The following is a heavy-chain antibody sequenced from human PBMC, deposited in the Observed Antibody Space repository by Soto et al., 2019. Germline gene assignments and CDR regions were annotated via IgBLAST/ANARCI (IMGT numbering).Heavy chain of an antibody. V-gene: IGHV4-39*01. J-gene: IGHJ5*02. CDR1: GGSITSSSYY. CDR3: ATQEVGGSYVYTFDP. CDR2: IYYSGST. Sequence: SETLSLTCTVSGGSITSSSYYWGWIRQPPGKGLEWIGSIYYSGSTYYNPSLKSRVTISVDTSKNQFSLKLSSVTAADTAVYYCATQEVGGSYVYTFDPWGQGTLVKSPQ. D-gene: IGHD1-26*01.